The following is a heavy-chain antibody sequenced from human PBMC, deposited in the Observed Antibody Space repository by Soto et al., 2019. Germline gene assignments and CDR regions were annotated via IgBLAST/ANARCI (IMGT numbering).Heavy chain of an antibody. Sequence: EVQLLESGGGLVQPGGSLRLSCAASGFTFSSYAMSWVRQAPGKGLEWVSAISGSGGSTYYADSVKGRFTISRDNSKNTLSLQMNSLRAEDTAVYYCAKGICSGGSCPCHYWGQGTLVTVSS. D-gene: IGHD2-15*01. V-gene: IGHV3-23*01. CDR3: AKGICSGGSCPCHY. CDR2: ISGSGGST. CDR1: GFTFSSYA. J-gene: IGHJ4*02.